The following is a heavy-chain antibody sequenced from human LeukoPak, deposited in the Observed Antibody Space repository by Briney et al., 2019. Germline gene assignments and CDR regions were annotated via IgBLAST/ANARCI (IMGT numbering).Heavy chain of an antibody. D-gene: IGHD3-22*01. J-gene: IGHJ4*02. CDR3: ARSPKYYYDSSGYYGY. CDR1: GFTFSSYW. Sequence: PGGSLKLSCAASGFTFSSYWMSWVRQAPGKGLEWVANIKQDGSEKYYVDSVKGRFTISRDNAKNSLYLQMNSLRAEDTAVYYCARSPKYYYDSSGYYGYWGQGTLVTVSS. V-gene: IGHV3-7*01. CDR2: IKQDGSEK.